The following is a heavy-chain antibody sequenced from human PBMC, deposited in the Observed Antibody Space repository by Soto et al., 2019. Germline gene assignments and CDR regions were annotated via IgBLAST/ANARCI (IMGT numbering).Heavy chain of an antibody. V-gene: IGHV3-74*01. J-gene: IGHJ6*04. CDR1: GFTFSSYW. CDR2: INGGGSST. Sequence: EVQLVESGGGLVQPGGSLRLSWAASGFTFSSYWMHWVRQGPGKGLVWVSRINGGGSSTSYADSVKGRFTISRDTAKNTTYLQMTSLRVEDTAVYYCASPRLSFSGKDVWGKGTTVTVSS. CDR3: ASPRLSFSGKDV. D-gene: IGHD3-10*01.